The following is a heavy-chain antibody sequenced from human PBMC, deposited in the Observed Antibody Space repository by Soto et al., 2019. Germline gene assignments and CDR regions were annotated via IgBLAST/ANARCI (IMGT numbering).Heavy chain of an antibody. CDR2: INPSGDAT. CDR3: TRDWELGY. D-gene: IGHD3-10*01. J-gene: IGHJ4*02. V-gene: IGHV1-46*01. Sequence: QVLLVQSGAEVKKPGASVKVSCKASGFSFTTYYMHCVRQAPGQGLEWMGVINPSGDATTYAQRFQGRVTMTKDTSARTVYMELSSLRSEDTAVYYCTRDWELGYWGQGTLVTVSS. CDR1: GFSFTTYY.